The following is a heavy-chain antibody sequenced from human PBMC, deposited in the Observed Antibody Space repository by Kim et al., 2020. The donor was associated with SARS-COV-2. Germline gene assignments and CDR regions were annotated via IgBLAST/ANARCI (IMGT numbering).Heavy chain of an antibody. CDR2: ISSSSSTI. CDR1: GFTFSSYS. CDR3: AREGGAIFGVVTSPVGGMDV. J-gene: IGHJ6*02. D-gene: IGHD3-3*01. Sequence: GGSLRLSCAASGFTFSSYSMNWVRQAPGKGLEWVSYISSSSSTIYYADSVKGRFTISRDNAKNSLYLQMNSLRDEDTAVYYCAREGGAIFGVVTSPVGGMDVWGQGTTVTVSS. V-gene: IGHV3-48*02.